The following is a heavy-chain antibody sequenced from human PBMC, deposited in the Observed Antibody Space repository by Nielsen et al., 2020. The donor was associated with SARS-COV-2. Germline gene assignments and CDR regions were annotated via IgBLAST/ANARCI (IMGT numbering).Heavy chain of an antibody. Sequence: WIRQPPGKGLEWIGEINHSGSTNYNPSLKSRVTISVDTSKNQFSLKLSSVTAADTAVYYCARGVGTILLGYCSSTGCYRYYYYMDVWGKGTTVTVSS. V-gene: IGHV4-34*01. D-gene: IGHD2-2*02. J-gene: IGHJ6*03. CDR2: INHSGST. CDR3: ARGVGTILLGYCSSTGCYRYYYYMDV.